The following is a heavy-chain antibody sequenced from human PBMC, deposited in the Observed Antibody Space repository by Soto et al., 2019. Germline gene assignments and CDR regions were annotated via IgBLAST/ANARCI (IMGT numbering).Heavy chain of an antibody. Sequence: SETLSLTCAVYGGSFSGYYWSWIRQPPGKGLEWIGEIKHRGITNYNPSLKSRVTISVDTSKNQFSLKLSSVTAADTAAYYCARLYGSRGPFDYWGQGTLVT. J-gene: IGHJ4*02. CDR1: GGSFSGYY. CDR2: IKHRGIT. V-gene: IGHV4-34*01. D-gene: IGHD6-13*01. CDR3: ARLYGSRGPFDY.